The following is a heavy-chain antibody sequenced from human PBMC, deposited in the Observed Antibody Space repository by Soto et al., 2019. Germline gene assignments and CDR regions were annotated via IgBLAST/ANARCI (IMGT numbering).Heavy chain of an antibody. D-gene: IGHD3-22*01. Sequence: ASVKVSCKASGYTFTGYYMHWVRQAPGQGLEWMGWINPNSGGTNYAQKFQGWVTMTRDTSISTAYMELSRLRSDDTAVYYCARGPPIYYDSSGYYSYFDYWGQGXLVTVSS. CDR3: ARGPPIYYDSSGYYSYFDY. CDR2: INPNSGGT. J-gene: IGHJ4*02. V-gene: IGHV1-2*04. CDR1: GYTFTGYY.